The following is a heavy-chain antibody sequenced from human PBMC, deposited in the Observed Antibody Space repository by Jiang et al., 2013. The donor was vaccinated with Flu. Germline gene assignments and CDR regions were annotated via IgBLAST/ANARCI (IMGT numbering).Heavy chain of an antibody. CDR3: ARGELHYYYYGLDV. V-gene: IGHV4-59*02. D-gene: IGHD1-7*01. Sequence: SLTCTVSGDSVSSYYWTWIRQPPGKGLEWIGYIWHSGSTHYNPSLKSRVTISIDTSKNQLSLNLSSVTAADTAVYYCARGELHYYYYGLDVWGQGTTVTVSS. J-gene: IGHJ6*02. CDR2: IWHSGST. CDR1: GDSVSSYY.